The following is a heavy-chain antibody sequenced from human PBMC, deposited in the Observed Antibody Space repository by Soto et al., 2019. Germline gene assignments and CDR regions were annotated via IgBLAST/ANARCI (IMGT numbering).Heavy chain of an antibody. CDR3: ARGGVAPYYYYGMDV. V-gene: IGHV1-18*01. CDR1: GYTFTRSG. CDR2: ISTYNGDT. D-gene: IGHD5-12*01. J-gene: IGHJ6*04. Sequence: GASVKVSCKASGYTFTRSGISWVRQAPGQRLEWMGWISTYNGDTNYAQTVQGRVTMTTDTSTSTVHMEVRSLRSDDTAVFYCARGGVAPYYYYGMDVWGKGPPVTVSS.